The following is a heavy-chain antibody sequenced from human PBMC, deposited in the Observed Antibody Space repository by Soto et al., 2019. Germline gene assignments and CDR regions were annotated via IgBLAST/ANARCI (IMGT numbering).Heavy chain of an antibody. Sequence: SETLSLTCTVSGGSISSGGYYWNWIRQHPGKGLEWIGYIFYSGSTCYNPSLKSRVTISVDTSKNQFSLKLTSVTAADTAVYYCARDKITGLFDYWGQGTLVTVS. CDR3: ARDKITGLFDY. D-gene: IGHD2-8*02. CDR1: GGSISSGGYY. CDR2: IFYSGST. J-gene: IGHJ4*02. V-gene: IGHV4-39*07.